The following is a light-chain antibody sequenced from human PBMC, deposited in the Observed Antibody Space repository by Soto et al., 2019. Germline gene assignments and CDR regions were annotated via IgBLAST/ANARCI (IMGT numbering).Light chain of an antibody. Sequence: QSALTQPASVSGSPGQSITISCTGTSSDFGGYNYVSWYQHHPGKAPKLIIYDVSHRPSGVSNRFSGSKSGNTASLTISGLQAEDEADYFCSSYATTSTLGVVFGGGTQLTVL. CDR2: DVS. CDR3: SSYATTSTLGVV. J-gene: IGLJ2*01. CDR1: SSDFGGYNY. V-gene: IGLV2-14*03.